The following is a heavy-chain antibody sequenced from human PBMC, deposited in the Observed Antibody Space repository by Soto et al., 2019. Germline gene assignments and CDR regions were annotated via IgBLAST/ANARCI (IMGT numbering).Heavy chain of an antibody. CDR2: TAYDGNKE. V-gene: IGHV3-30*18. D-gene: IGHD1-1*01. CDR3: AKDKGVFNWATSYFDY. CDR1: GFTFSNYA. Sequence: QVQLVESGGGVVQPGRSLRLSCAASGFTFSNYAMHWVRQAPGKGLEWVALTAYDGNKEYNTDTVKGRFTISRDNSKNTLFLQMSSPRPEDTALYYCAKDKGVFNWATSYFDYWGQGALVTVSS. J-gene: IGHJ4*02.